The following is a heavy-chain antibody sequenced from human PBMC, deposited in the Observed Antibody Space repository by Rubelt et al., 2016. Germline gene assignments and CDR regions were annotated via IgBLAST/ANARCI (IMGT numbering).Heavy chain of an antibody. Sequence: EVQLVESGGGLVQPGGSLRLSCAASGLSVNNDYMNWVRQAPGKGLEWVSVIHSGGTTYYADSVKGRFTISRDNSKNTVELQMNSLRADDTAVYYCARERDAFYIWGQGTMVTVSS. CDR2: IHSGGTT. CDR3: ARERDAFYI. CDR1: GLSVNNDY. V-gene: IGHV3-66*01. J-gene: IGHJ3*02.